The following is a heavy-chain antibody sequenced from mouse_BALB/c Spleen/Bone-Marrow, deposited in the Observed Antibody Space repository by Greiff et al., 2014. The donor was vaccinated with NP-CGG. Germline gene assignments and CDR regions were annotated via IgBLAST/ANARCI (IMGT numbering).Heavy chain of an antibody. V-gene: IGHV5-4*02. CDR2: ISDGGSYT. CDR1: GFTFSDYY. J-gene: IGHJ4*01. CDR3: ARDGNYYAMDY. Sequence: DVMLVESGGGLVKPGGSLKLSCAASGFTFSDYYMYWVRQTPEKRLEWVATISDGGSYTYYPDSVKGRFTTSRDNAKNNLYLQMSSLKSEDTAMYYCARDGNYYAMDYWGQGTSVTVSS. D-gene: IGHD2-1*01.